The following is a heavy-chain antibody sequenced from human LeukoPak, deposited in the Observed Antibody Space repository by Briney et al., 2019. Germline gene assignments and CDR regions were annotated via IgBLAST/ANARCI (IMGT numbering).Heavy chain of an antibody. J-gene: IGHJ6*03. D-gene: IGHD2-2*01. CDR2: INPSGGST. V-gene: IGHV1-46*01. Sequence: ASVKVSCKASGYTFTSYYMHWVRQAPGQGLEWMGIINPSGGSTSYAQKFQGRVTMTRDMSTSTVYMELSSLRSEDTAVYYCARDTSHLYYYYYYYMDVWGKGTTVTVSS. CDR3: ARDTSHLYYYYYYYMDV. CDR1: GYTFTSYY.